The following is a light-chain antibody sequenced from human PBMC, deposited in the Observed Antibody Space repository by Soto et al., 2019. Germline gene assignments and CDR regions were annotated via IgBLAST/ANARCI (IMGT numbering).Light chain of an antibody. V-gene: IGLV2-14*01. CDR3: SSQGSSSTLI. CDR1: SSDVGYYNY. CDR2: DVT. Sequence: QSVLTQPASVSGSPVQSITISCTGTSSDVGYYNYVSWYQQHPGKAPKLMIYDVTNRPSGVSNRFSGSKSGNTASLTISGLQAEDEADYYCSSQGSSSTLIFGGGTKLTVL. J-gene: IGLJ2*01.